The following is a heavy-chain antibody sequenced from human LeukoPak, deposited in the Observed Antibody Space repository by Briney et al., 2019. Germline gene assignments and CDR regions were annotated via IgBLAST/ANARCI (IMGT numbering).Heavy chain of an antibody. Sequence: DPGGSLRLSCAASGFIFSGYTMSWVRQAPGKGLEWVSAISTGGDDTNYADSVKGRFTISRDSSKNTLSLHINSLRAEDTAIYYCARSSRYWGVFDIWGKGTMVNVSS. D-gene: IGHD7-27*01. CDR2: ISTGGDDT. CDR3: ARSSRYWGVFDI. J-gene: IGHJ3*02. V-gene: IGHV3-23*01. CDR1: GFIFSGYT.